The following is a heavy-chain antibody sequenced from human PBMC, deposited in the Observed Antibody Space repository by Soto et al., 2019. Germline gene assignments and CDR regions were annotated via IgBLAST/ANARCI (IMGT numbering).Heavy chain of an antibody. CDR1: GGTFSSYA. V-gene: IGHV1-69*01. J-gene: IGHJ6*02. Sequence: QVQLVQSGAEVKKPGSSVKVSCKASGGTFSSYAISWVRQAPGQGLEWMGGIIPIFGTANYAQKFQGRVKITADESTSTAYMELGSLRSEDTAVYYCARGIWAAVAISYYYYYGMDVWGQGTTVTVSS. D-gene: IGHD6-19*01. CDR3: ARGIWAAVAISYYYYYGMDV. CDR2: IIPIFGTA.